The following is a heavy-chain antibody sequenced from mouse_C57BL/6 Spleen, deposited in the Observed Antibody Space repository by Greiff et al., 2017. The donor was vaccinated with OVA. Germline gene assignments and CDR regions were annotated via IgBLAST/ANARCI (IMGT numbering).Heavy chain of an antibody. D-gene: IGHD3-1*01. CDR1: GFTFSSYG. CDR2: ISSGGSYT. V-gene: IGHV5-6*01. CDR3: ARHRATDFDY. Sequence: EVQLQESGGDLVKPGGSLKLSCAASGFTFSSYGMSWVRQTPDKRLEWVATISSGGSYTYYPDSVKGRFTISRDNAKNTLYLQMSSLKSEDTAMYYCARHRATDFDYWGQGTTLTVSS. J-gene: IGHJ2*01.